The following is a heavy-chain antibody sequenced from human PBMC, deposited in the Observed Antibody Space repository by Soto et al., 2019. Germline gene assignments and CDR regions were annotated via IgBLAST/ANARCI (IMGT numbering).Heavy chain of an antibody. D-gene: IGHD6-13*01. V-gene: IGHV5-51*01. CDR1: GYSFTSYW. CDR2: IYPGDSDT. J-gene: IGHJ6*02. Sequence: GASLKISCKGSGYSFTSYWIGWVRQMPGKGLEWMGIIYPGDSDTRYSPSFQGQVTISADKSISTAYLQWSSLKASDTAMYYCSRQAAAAGTPSYGMDVWGQGTTVTVSS. CDR3: SRQAAAAGTPSYGMDV.